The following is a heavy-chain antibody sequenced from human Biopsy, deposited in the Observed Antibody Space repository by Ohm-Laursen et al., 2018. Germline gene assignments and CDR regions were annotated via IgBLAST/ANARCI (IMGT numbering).Heavy chain of an antibody. CDR2: ISGSGRT. D-gene: IGHD2-8*02. J-gene: IGHJ5*01. V-gene: IGHV3-23*01. CDR1: GFTFSRYA. Sequence: GSLRLSCAASGFTFSRYAMSWVRQAPGKGLEWVSAISGSGRTYYADSVKGRFTISRDNSKNTLFLQLSSLRAEDTAVYHCAKDRDLSLLAWFDPWGQGTLVTVSS. CDR3: AKDRDLSLLAWFDP.